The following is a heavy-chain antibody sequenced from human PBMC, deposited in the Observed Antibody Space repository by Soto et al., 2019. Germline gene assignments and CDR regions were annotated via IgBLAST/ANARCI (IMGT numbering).Heavy chain of an antibody. CDR1: GYSFTTSA. J-gene: IGHJ4*02. CDR2: INTGNGIT. CDR3: AREEGQLADY. D-gene: IGHD5-18*01. V-gene: IGHV1-3*04. Sequence: QVPLVQSGAAVKKPGASVKVSCKATGYSFTTSAMTWVRQAPGQRLEWMGWINTGNGITRYSQKFQGRVSVTRDTSASTAYMELSSLRSEDTAVYYCAREEGQLADYWGQGTLVTVSS.